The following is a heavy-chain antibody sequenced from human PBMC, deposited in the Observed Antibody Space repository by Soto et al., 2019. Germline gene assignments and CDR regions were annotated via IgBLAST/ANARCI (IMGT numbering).Heavy chain of an antibody. Sequence: SETLSLTCTVSGGSISSGDYYWSWIRQHPGKGLEWIGYIYYSGSTSYNPSLKSRVTISIDTSKNQFSLKLSSVTAADTAVYYCARGLRSAWPHDSWGQGALVTVSS. CDR3: ARGLRSAWPHDS. CDR2: IYYSGST. D-gene: IGHD3-3*01. CDR1: GGSISSGDYY. J-gene: IGHJ4*02. V-gene: IGHV4-31*03.